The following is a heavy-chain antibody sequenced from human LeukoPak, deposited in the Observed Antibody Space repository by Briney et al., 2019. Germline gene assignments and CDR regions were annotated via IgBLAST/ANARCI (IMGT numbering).Heavy chain of an antibody. CDR3: ARRRGYSYDNWYFDL. CDR2: IYYSGST. CDR1: GGSISSYY. V-gene: IGHV4-59*08. D-gene: IGHD5-18*01. Sequence: SQTLSLTCTLSGGSISSYYWSWVRQPPGKGLEWIGYIYYSGSTNYNPSLRSRVTISVDTSKTQFSLKLSSVTAADTAVCYCARRRGYSYDNWYFDLWGRGTLVTVSS. J-gene: IGHJ2*01.